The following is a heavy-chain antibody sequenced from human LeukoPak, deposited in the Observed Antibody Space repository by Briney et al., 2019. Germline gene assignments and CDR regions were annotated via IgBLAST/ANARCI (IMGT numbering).Heavy chain of an antibody. V-gene: IGHV4-39*06. CDR2: IYDSGAT. CDR1: GDSIRRSTHY. D-gene: IGHD2-2*01. CDR3: TREPAT. J-gene: IGHJ5*02. Sequence: SSETLSLTCTVSGDSIRRSTHYGGWIRQSPEKGLEWIGTIYDSGATYYNPSFQSRVTISVDTSKSQFHLKMQSVTAADTAVYYCTREPATWGQGTLVTVSS.